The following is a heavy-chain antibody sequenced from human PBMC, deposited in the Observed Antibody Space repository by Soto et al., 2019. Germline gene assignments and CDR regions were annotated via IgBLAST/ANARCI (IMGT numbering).Heavy chain of an antibody. CDR2: ISSSGTNT. J-gene: IGHJ4*02. CDR3: ARTPYYDFWSGYLDY. Sequence: QVQLVESGGGLVKPGGSLRLSCVASGFTFSDYYMSWIRQAPGKGLEWVSYISSSGTNTYYADYVKGRFTISRDNAKNSLYLQMNSLRAEDTAVYYCARTPYYDFWSGYLDYWGQGTLVTVSS. V-gene: IGHV3-11*01. CDR1: GFTFSDYY. D-gene: IGHD3-3*01.